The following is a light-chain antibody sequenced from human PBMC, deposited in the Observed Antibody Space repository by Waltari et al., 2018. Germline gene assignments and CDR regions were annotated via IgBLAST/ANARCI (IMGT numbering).Light chain of an antibody. CDR1: QSVSSNY. CDR2: GAA. CDR3: QQYSTSSGLT. Sequence: EIVLTQSPGTLSLSPGERATLSCRASQSVSSNYLAWYQQKPGQAPRLVIYGAASRATGIADRFSGSGSGTDFTLTISRLEPEDFAVYYCQQYSTSSGLTFGGGTKVEIK. V-gene: IGKV3-20*01. J-gene: IGKJ4*01.